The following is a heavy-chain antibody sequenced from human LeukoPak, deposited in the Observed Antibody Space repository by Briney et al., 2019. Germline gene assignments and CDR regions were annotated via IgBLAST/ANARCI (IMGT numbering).Heavy chain of an antibody. D-gene: IGHD4-11*01. Sequence: PGGSLRLSCAASGFIFSDYYMSWISQAPGKGLEWVSYISSSGSPIYYADSVKGRFTISRDNAKNSLYLQMNSLRAEDTAVYYCARGYSNYDYWGQGTLVTVSS. CDR3: ARGYSNYDY. J-gene: IGHJ4*02. V-gene: IGHV3-11*04. CDR2: ISSSGSPI. CDR1: GFIFSDYY.